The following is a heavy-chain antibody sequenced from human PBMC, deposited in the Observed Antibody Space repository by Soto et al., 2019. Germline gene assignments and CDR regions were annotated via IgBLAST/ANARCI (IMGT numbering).Heavy chain of an antibody. D-gene: IGHD3-10*01. J-gene: IGHJ6*03. Sequence: ASVKVSCKASGYTFTSYGISWVRQAPGQGLEWMGWISAYNGNTNYAQKLQGRVTMTTDTSTSTAYMELRSLRSDDTAVYYCARGNRGVSISFYYYYMDVWGKGTTVTVSS. CDR1: GYTFTSYG. CDR2: ISAYNGNT. CDR3: ARGNRGVSISFYYYYMDV. V-gene: IGHV1-18*01.